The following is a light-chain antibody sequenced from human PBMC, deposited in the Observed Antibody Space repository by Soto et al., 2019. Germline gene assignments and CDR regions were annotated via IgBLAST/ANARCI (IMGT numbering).Light chain of an antibody. V-gene: IGKV3-20*01. J-gene: IGKJ1*01. CDR3: QQYGTSPRT. CDR1: QSVRSSY. CDR2: GVS. Sequence: EIVLTQSPGTLSLSPGERATLSCRASQSVRSSYLAWYQQKLGQAPRLLIYGVSNRATGIPDGFSGSGSGTHFTLPISRLESEDFAVYYCQQYGTSPRTFGQGTKVEIK.